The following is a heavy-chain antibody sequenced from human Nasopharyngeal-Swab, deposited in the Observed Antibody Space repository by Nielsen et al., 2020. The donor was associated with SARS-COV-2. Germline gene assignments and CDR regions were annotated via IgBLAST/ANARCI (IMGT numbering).Heavy chain of an antibody. J-gene: IGHJ4*02. CDR1: GYSFTSYW. D-gene: IGHD6-13*01. CDR2: IYPGDSDT. CDR3: ARPGSAAASPFDY. Sequence: KVSCKGSGYSFTSYWIGWVRQMPGKGLEWMGIIYPGDSDTRYSPSFQGQVTISADKSISTAYLQWSSLKASDTAMYYCARPGSAAASPFDYWGQGTLVTVSS. V-gene: IGHV5-51*01.